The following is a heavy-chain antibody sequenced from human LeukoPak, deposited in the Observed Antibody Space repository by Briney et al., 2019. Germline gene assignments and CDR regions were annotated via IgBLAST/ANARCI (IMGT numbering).Heavy chain of an antibody. Sequence: SETLSLTCTVSGGSISSYYWSWIRQPAGKGLEWIGRIYTSGSTNYNPSLKSRVTISVDTSKNQFSLKLSSVTAADTAVYYCARDVHDYGGNNWFDPWGQGTLVTVSS. V-gene: IGHV4-4*07. D-gene: IGHD4-23*01. CDR1: GGSISSYY. J-gene: IGHJ5*02. CDR2: IYTSGST. CDR3: ARDVHDYGGNNWFDP.